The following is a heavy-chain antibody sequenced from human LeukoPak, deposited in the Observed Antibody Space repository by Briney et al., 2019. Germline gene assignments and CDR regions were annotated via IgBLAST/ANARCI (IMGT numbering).Heavy chain of an antibody. CDR3: AKGVSHGDYDSSGYYYSPDY. Sequence: PGGSLRLSCAASGFTFSSYSMNWVRQAPGKGLEWVSSISSSSSYIYYADSVKGRFTISRDNAKNSLYLQMNSLRAEDTAVYYCAKGVSHGDYDSSGYYYSPDYWGQGTLVTVSS. D-gene: IGHD3-22*01. J-gene: IGHJ4*02. CDR2: ISSSSSYI. CDR1: GFTFSSYS. V-gene: IGHV3-21*04.